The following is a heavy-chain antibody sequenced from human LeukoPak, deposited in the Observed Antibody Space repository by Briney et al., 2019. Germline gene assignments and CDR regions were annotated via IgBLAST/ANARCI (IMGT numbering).Heavy chain of an antibody. Sequence: GGSLRLSCAASGFTFSSYAMHWVRQAPGKGLEWVAVISYDGSNKYYADSVKGRFTISRDNSKNTLYLRMNSLNAEDTAVYYCAKAGIAARRVSWGQGTLVTVSS. D-gene: IGHD6-6*01. J-gene: IGHJ5*02. V-gene: IGHV3-30-3*01. CDR1: GFTFSSYA. CDR2: ISYDGSNK. CDR3: AKAGIAARRVS.